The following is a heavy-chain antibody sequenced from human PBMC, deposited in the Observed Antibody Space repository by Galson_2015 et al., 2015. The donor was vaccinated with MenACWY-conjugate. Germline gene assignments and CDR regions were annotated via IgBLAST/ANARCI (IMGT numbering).Heavy chain of an antibody. Sequence: SLRLSCAASGFTVNSYYMSWFRQAPGKGLEWVGRIKSKYVGGTIEYAAPVKGRFIISRDDSKNTLYLQMNSLKTEDTAVYYCTTALGVAAHGSWGQGTLVTVSS. CDR1: GFTVNSYY. D-gene: IGHD6-13*01. V-gene: IGHV3-15*01. CDR3: TTALGVAAHGS. J-gene: IGHJ5*02. CDR2: IKSKYVGGTI.